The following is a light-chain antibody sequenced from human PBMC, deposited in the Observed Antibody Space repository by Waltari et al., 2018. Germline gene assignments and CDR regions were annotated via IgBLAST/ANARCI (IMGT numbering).Light chain of an antibody. CDR3: QQYKTAPYS. CDR2: KAS. Sequence: DIQMTQSPSSLSAFVGDKVTITCQASQSISSWLAWYQHKPGKAPKSLIYKASSLESGFPSRFSGSGSGTDFTLTISSLQPEDFATYYCQQYKTAPYSFGQGTKVEIK. J-gene: IGKJ2*03. V-gene: IGKV1D-16*01. CDR1: QSISSW.